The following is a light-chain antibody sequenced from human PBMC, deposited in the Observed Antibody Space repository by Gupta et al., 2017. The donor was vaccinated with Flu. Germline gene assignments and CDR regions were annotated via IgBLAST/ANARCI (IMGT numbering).Light chain of an antibody. Sequence: PRQTTRITCSGDKVGDEYACCDQQKPGHDLVLVIYKNSKRPAGIPVRCSGSNSLNTATLTIRGTQALDEADYYWQAWDSSTAVFGGGTKLTVL. J-gene: IGLJ2*01. CDR1: KVGDEY. CDR2: KNS. V-gene: IGLV3-1*01. CDR3: QAWDSSTAV.